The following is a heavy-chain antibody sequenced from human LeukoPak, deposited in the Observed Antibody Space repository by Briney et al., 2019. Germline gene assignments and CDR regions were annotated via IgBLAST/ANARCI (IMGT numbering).Heavy chain of an antibody. D-gene: IGHD3-16*01. CDR3: AKYHYSSSRDYFDY. CDR2: ISGSGAST. CDR1: GFTFGTYA. V-gene: IGHV3-23*01. J-gene: IGHJ4*02. Sequence: GGSLRLSCAASGFTFGTYAMTWVRQAPGKGLEWVSVISGSGASTNYADSVKGRFIISRDNSKNTLYLQMNSLRAEDTAVYYCAKYHYSSSRDYFDYWGQGTLVTVSS.